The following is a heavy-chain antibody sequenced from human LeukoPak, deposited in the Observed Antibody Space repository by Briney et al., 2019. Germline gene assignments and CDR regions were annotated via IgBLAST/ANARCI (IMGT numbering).Heavy chain of an antibody. CDR1: GGSISSSNW. CDR3: ARGRVDSSGYYYYFDY. CDR2: IYHSGST. D-gene: IGHD3-22*01. V-gene: IGHV4-4*02. J-gene: IGHJ4*02. Sequence: PSGTLSLTWAVSGGSISSSNWWGWVRQPPGKGLEWIGEIYHSGSTNYNPSLKSRVTISVDTSKNQFSLKLSSVTAADTAVYYCARGRVDSSGYYYYFDYWGQGTLVTVSS.